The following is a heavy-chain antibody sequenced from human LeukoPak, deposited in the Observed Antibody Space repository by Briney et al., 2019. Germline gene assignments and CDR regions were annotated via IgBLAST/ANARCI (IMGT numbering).Heavy chain of an antibody. V-gene: IGHV4-59*01. CDR2: IYHSGST. CDR1: GGSFSNYY. Sequence: SETLSLTCAVYGGSFSNYYWSWIRQPPGKGLEWIGYIYHSGSTKYNPSLKSRVTISIDTSKHQFSLKLSSMTAADTAMYYCARGGDTSSWYAWFDPWGQGTLVTVSS. CDR3: ARGGDTSSWYAWFDP. J-gene: IGHJ5*02. D-gene: IGHD6-13*01.